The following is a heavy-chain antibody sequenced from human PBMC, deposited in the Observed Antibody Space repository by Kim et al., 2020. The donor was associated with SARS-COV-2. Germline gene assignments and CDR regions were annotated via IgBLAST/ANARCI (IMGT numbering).Heavy chain of an antibody. Sequence: SETLSLTCTVSGGSISSSSYYWGWIRQPPGKGLEWIGSIYYSGSTYYNPSLKSRVTISVDTSKNQFSLKLSSVTAADTAVYYCARLVELWFGELGIWGQGTMVTVSS. CDR3: ARLVELWFGELGI. CDR1: GGSISSSSYY. D-gene: IGHD3-10*01. J-gene: IGHJ3*02. CDR2: IYYSGST. V-gene: IGHV4-39*01.